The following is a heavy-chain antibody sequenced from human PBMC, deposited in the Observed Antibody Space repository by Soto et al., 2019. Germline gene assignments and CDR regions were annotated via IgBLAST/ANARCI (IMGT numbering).Heavy chain of an antibody. CDR3: ASRAVVGVTGRLDNWLGL. Sequence: PSETLSLTFTVSSDSITSYNWTWLLQPPGKALEWIGYVYSSGSTNYNPSLKSRVTISVDTSRNQFSLKVNSVTASDTAMYYCASRAVVGVTGRLDNWLGLWGQGILVTVSS. CDR1: SDSITSYN. J-gene: IGHJ5*02. D-gene: IGHD2-21*02. CDR2: VYSSGST. V-gene: IGHV4-59*01.